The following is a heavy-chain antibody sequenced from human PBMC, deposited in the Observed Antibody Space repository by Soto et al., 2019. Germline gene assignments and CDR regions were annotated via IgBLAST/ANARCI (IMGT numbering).Heavy chain of an antibody. V-gene: IGHV4-34*01. D-gene: IGHD3-10*01. J-gene: IGHJ4*02. CDR2: INHSGST. CDR1: GGSFSGYY. CDR3: ARAPAYYYGSGSRH. Sequence: QVQLQQWGAGLLKPSGTLSLTCAVYGGSFSGYYWSWIRQPPGKGLEWIGEINHSGSTNYKPSLKRRVTISVDTSKNQFSLKLSSVTAADTAVYCCARAPAYYYGSGSRHWGQGTLVTVSS.